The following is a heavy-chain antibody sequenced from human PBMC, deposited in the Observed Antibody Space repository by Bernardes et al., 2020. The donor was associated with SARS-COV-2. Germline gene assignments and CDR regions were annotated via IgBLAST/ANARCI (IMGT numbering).Heavy chain of an antibody. V-gene: IGHV1-24*01. J-gene: IGHJ6*02. D-gene: IGHD6-13*01. CDR1: GFVFSSYG. CDR2: FDPEDGEI. CDR3: ASAARGHSTSWHYYYGMDV. Sequence: GGSLRLSCAASGFVFSSYGMHWVRQAPGKGLEWLAGFDPEDGEIIYAQKFQGRVTMTEDTSTDTAYMELSSLRSEDTAVYYCASAARGHSTSWHYYYGMDVWGQGTTVTVSS.